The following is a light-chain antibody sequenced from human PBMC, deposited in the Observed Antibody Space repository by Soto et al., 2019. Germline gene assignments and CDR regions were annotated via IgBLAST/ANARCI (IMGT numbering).Light chain of an antibody. CDR1: QSISSY. CDR2: AAS. CDR3: QQSYSTIGT. Sequence: DIQMTQSPSSLSASVGDRATITCRASQSISSYINWYQQKPGKAPKLLIYAASSLHSGVPSRFSGSVAGTDFTLIISSLQPEDFETYYCQQSYSTIGTFGQGTKREIK. J-gene: IGKJ2*01. V-gene: IGKV1-39*01.